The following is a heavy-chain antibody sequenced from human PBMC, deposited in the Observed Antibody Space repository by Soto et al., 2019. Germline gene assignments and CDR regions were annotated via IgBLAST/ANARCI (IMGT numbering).Heavy chain of an antibody. V-gene: IGHV2-5*02. J-gene: IGHJ5*02. CDR1: GFSLSTSGVG. D-gene: IGHD6-13*01. CDR3: AHRRLAAAGLWWFDP. CDR2: IYWDDDK. Sequence: QITLKESGPTLVKPTQTLTLTCTVSGFSLSTSGVGVGWIRQPPGKALEWLALIYWDDDKRYSPSLKRRLTNTNHASKHQVVLTVTNMHHVDTATYCCAHRRLAAAGLWWFDPCGQGSLVTVS.